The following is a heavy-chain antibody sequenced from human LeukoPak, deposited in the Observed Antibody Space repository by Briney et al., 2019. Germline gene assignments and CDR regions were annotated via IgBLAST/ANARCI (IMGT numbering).Heavy chain of an antibody. CDR1: GGSIRSTSYY. V-gene: IGHV4-39*01. CDR3: ARLVVVPAGSWFDP. CDR2: IYYSGST. Sequence: KSSETLSLTCTVSGGSIRSTSYYWGWIRQAPGKGLEWIGSIYYSGSTYYNPSLKSRVTISVDTSKNQFSLKLSSVTAADTAVYYCARLVVVPAGSWFDPWGQGTLVTVSS. J-gene: IGHJ5*02. D-gene: IGHD3-22*01.